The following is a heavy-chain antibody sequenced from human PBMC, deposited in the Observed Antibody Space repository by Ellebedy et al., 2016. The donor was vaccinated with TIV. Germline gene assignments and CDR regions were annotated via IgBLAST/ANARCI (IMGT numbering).Heavy chain of an antibody. Sequence: SETLSLXXTVSGGSISSGGYYWSWIRQHPGKGLEWIGYIYYSGSTYYNPSLKSRVTISVDTSKNQFSLKLSSVTAADTAVYYCARGDCSSTSCKFDYWGQGTLVTVSS. CDR1: GGSISSGGYY. CDR2: IYYSGST. J-gene: IGHJ4*02. CDR3: ARGDCSSTSCKFDY. V-gene: IGHV4-31*03. D-gene: IGHD2-2*01.